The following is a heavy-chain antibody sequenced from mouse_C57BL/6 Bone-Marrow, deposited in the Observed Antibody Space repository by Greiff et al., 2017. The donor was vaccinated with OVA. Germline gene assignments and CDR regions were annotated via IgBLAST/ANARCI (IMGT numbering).Heavy chain of an antibody. CDR2: ISSGSSTI. V-gene: IGHV5-17*01. J-gene: IGHJ3*01. CDR3: ARGIYYYGSDWFAY. D-gene: IGHD1-1*01. CDR1: GFTFSDYG. Sequence: VQLKQSGGGLVKPGGSLKLSCAASGFTFSDYGMHWVRQAPEKGLEWVAYISSGSSTIYYADTVKGRFTISRDNAKNTLFLQMTSLRSEDTAMYYCARGIYYYGSDWFAYWGQGTLVTVSA.